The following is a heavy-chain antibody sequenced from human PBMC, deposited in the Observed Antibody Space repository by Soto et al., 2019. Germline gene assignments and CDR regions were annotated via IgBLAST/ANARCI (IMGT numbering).Heavy chain of an antibody. CDR1: GFTFSSYW. V-gene: IGHV3-7*01. Sequence: GGSLRLSCAASGFTFSSYWMSWVRQAPGKGLEWVANIKQDGSEKYYVDSVKGRFTISRDNAKNSLYLQMNSLRAEDTAVYYCARDLEVTTWDDAFDIWGQGTMVTVSS. D-gene: IGHD4-4*01. J-gene: IGHJ3*02. CDR3: ARDLEVTTWDDAFDI. CDR2: IKQDGSEK.